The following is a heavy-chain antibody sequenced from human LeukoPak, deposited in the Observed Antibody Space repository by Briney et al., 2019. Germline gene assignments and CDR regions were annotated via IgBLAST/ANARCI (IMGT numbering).Heavy chain of an antibody. CDR1: GFTFSSYA. Sequence: PGGSLRLSCAASGFTFSSYAMHWVRQAPGKGLEWVSSIGPTGTDRYYADSVRGRFTISRDNAKNSMYLQMDSLRDEDTAVYYCATETIGRHYDYWGQGTLLTVSS. V-gene: IGHV3-21*01. CDR2: IGPTGTDR. J-gene: IGHJ4*02. D-gene: IGHD1-14*01. CDR3: ATETIGRHYDY.